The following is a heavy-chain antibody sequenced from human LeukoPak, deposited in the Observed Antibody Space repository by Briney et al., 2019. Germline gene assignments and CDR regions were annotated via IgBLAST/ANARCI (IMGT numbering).Heavy chain of an antibody. CDR3: AREPRIAVAGRYYFDY. CDR2: IRYDGSNK. V-gene: IGHV3-30*02. D-gene: IGHD6-19*01. J-gene: IGHJ4*02. CDR1: GFTFSSYG. Sequence: PGGSLRLSCAASGFTFSSYGMHWVRQAPGKGLEWVAFIRYDGSNKYYADSVKGRFTISRDNSKNTLYLQMNSLRAEDTAVYYCAREPRIAVAGRYYFDYWGQGTLVTVSS.